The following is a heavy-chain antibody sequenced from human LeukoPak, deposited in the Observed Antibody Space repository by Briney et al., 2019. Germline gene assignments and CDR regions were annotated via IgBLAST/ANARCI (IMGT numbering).Heavy chain of an antibody. D-gene: IGHD6-13*01. Sequence: GASVKVSCKASGYTFTSYGISWVRQAPGQGLEWMGRIIPILGIANYAQKFQGRVTITADKSTRTAYMELSSLRSEDTAVYYCAREGLRAAAGTPYWGQGTLVTVSS. CDR1: GYTFTSYG. CDR3: AREGLRAAAGTPY. J-gene: IGHJ4*02. V-gene: IGHV1-69*04. CDR2: IIPILGIA.